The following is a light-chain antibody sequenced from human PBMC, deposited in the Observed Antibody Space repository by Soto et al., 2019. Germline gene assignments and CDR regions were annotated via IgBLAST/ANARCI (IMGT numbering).Light chain of an antibody. CDR3: SSYTSSGTRV. CDR2: YFN. CDR1: SSDVGGYNY. Sequence: QSALTQPASVSGSPGQSITISCTGTSSDVGGYNYVSWYQQHPRKAPKLMIYYFNSRPSGVSNRFSGSKSVNTASLTISGLQAEDEADYYCSSYTSSGTRVFGAGTKVTVL. J-gene: IGLJ1*01. V-gene: IGLV2-14*03.